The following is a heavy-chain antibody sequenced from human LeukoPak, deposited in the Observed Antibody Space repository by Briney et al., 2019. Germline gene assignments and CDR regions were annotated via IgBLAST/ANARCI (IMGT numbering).Heavy chain of an antibody. Sequence: ASVKVSCKASGYTFTSYGISWVRQAPGQGLEWMGWISAYNGNTNYAQKLQGRVTMTTDTSTSTAYMELRSLRSDDTAVYYCARAEAEGGYSHGPTDYWGQGTLVTVSS. V-gene: IGHV1-18*01. CDR2: ISAYNGNT. J-gene: IGHJ4*02. CDR3: ARAEAEGGYSHGPTDY. CDR1: GYTFTSYG. D-gene: IGHD5-18*01.